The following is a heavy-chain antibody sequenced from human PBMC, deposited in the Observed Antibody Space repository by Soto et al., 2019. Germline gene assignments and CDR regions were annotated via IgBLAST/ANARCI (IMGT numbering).Heavy chain of an antibody. CDR2: ISSSGSTI. V-gene: IGHV3-48*03. J-gene: IGHJ4*02. D-gene: IGHD3-22*01. CDR1: GFTFSSYE. CDR3: ARDTPYDSSGYPVYFDY. Sequence: EVQLVESGGGLVQPGGSLRLSCAASGFTFSSYEMNWVRQAPGKGLEWVSYISSSGSTIYYADSVKGRFTISRDNAKNSLYLQMNSLRAEDTAVYYCARDTPYDSSGYPVYFDYWGQGTLVTVSS.